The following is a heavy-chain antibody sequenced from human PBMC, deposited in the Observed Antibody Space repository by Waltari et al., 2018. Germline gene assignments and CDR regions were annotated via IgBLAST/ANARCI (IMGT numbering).Heavy chain of an antibody. Sequence: QVQLQESGPGLVKPLGTLSLTCAVPGGSIYLNTWWSWVRQAPGKGLDWIGEIYHTGSTNYNPALKSRVTISVDKSRNHFSLNLTSVTVADTALYYCASRAVAGNNFDYWGQGRLVTVSS. CDR1: GGSIYLNTW. D-gene: IGHD6-19*01. CDR3: ASRAVAGNNFDY. V-gene: IGHV4-4*02. J-gene: IGHJ4*02. CDR2: IYHTGST.